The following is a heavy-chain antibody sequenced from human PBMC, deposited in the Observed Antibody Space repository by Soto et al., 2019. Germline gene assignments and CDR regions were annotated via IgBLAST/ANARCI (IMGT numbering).Heavy chain of an antibody. J-gene: IGHJ4*02. CDR1: GGSVSSGVFS. CDR3: AGEKGYCSGGTCHDTMTEVTTRYFDY. Sequence: KPSETLSLTCGVSGGSVSSGVFSWSWLRQPPGKGLEWIGYIYHSGSFLYNPSLKSRVTISLDRSENQFSLKLSSVTAADTAVYYCAGEKGYCSGGTCHDTMTEVTTRYFDYWGQGTLVTVSS. CDR2: IYHSGSF. D-gene: IGHD2-15*01. V-gene: IGHV4-30-2*01.